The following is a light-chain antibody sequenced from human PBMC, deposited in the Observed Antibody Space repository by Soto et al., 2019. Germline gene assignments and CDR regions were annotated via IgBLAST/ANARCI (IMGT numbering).Light chain of an antibody. CDR3: QQRSNWLVT. V-gene: IGKV3-11*01. CDR2: GAS. CDR1: QIVMSE. Sequence: EIVVTQSTESLSVSPGGRVTLSCRASQIVMSELAWYQQQSGQPPRLLIHGASNRAAGIPDRFRGSGSGTDFTLTISILEPEDIAVYYCQQRSNWLVTFCGGAKVDI. J-gene: IGKJ4*01.